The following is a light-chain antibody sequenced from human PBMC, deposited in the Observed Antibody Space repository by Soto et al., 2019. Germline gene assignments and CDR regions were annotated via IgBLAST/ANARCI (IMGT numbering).Light chain of an antibody. V-gene: IGLV2-8*01. CDR1: SSDVGGYNF. Sequence: QSALTQPPSASGSLGQSVTISCTGTSSDVGGYNFVSWYQQYPDKAPKLMIYEVTKRPSGVPDRFSGSKSGNTASLTISALQAEDEAAYYCSSYTTSSTVIFGGGTKVTVL. CDR3: SSYTTSSTVI. J-gene: IGLJ2*01. CDR2: EVT.